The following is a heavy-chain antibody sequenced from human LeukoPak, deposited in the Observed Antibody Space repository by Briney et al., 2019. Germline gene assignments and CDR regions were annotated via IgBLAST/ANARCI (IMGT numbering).Heavy chain of an antibody. CDR3: ARVSKPGWYDYYYMDV. D-gene: IGHD2/OR15-2a*01. CDR1: GFTFSSYS. Sequence: PGGSLRLSCAASGFTFSSYSMNWVRQAPGKGLEWLAVVLFDGSDQYYADSVQGRFTISRDNSQNTLYLQMDSLRVEDTAVYYCARVSKPGWYDYYYMDVWGKGTTVTVSS. CDR2: VLFDGSDQ. V-gene: IGHV3-30*03. J-gene: IGHJ6*03.